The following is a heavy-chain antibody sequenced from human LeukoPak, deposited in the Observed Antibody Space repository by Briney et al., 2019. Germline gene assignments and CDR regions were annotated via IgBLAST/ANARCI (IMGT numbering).Heavy chain of an antibody. Sequence: ASVKVSCKTSGYTFTGYYMHWVRQAPGQGLEWMGRINPNSGDTNYAQKFQGRVTMTGDTSITTAYMELSRLRSDDTAVYYCARVRSVAGEFDYWGQGTLVTVSS. CDR2: INPNSGDT. D-gene: IGHD6-19*01. V-gene: IGHV1-2*06. J-gene: IGHJ4*02. CDR3: ARVRSVAGEFDY. CDR1: GYTFTGYY.